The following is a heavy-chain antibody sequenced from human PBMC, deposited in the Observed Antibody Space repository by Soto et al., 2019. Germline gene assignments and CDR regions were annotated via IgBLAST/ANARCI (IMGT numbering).Heavy chain of an antibody. CDR3: ARGGCSGGSCYSSYYYGMDV. Sequence: PGGSLRLSCAASGFTFDDYGMSWVRQAPGKGLEWVSGINWNGGSTGYADSVKGRFTISRDNAKNSLYLQMNSLRAEDTALYYCARGGCSGGSCYSSYYYGMDVWGQGTTVTV. CDR2: INWNGGST. D-gene: IGHD2-15*01. J-gene: IGHJ6*02. CDR1: GFTFDDYG. V-gene: IGHV3-20*04.